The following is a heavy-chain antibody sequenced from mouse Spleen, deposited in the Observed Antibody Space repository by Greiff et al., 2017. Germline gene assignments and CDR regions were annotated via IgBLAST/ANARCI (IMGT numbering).Heavy chain of an antibody. CDR3: AINYDGRGYWYFDV. CDR1: GFSLTSYG. CDR2: IWSDGST. J-gene: IGHJ1*01. V-gene: IGHV2-6-1*01. Sequence: VQGVESGPGLVAPSQSLSITCTISGFSLTSYGVHWVRQPPGKGLEWLVVIWSDGSTTYNSALKSRLSISKDNSKSQVFLKMNSLQTDDTAMYYCAINYDGRGYWYFDVWGAGTTVTVSS. D-gene: IGHD1-1*02.